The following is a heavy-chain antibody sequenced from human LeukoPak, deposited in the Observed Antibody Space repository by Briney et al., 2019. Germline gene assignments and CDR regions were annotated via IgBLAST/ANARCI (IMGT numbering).Heavy chain of an antibody. J-gene: IGHJ4*02. Sequence: ASVKVSCKASGYTFTSYDINWVRQATGQGLEWMGWMNPNSGNTGYAQKFQGRVTMTRNTSISTAYMELSGLRSEGTAVYYCARGIGYCSSTSCYTDYWGQGTLVTVSS. CDR2: MNPNSGNT. D-gene: IGHD2-2*02. V-gene: IGHV1-8*01. CDR3: ARGIGYCSSTSCYTDY. CDR1: GYTFTSYD.